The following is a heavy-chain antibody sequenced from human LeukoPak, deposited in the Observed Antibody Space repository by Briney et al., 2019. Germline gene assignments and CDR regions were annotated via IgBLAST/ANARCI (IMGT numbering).Heavy chain of an antibody. J-gene: IGHJ3*02. V-gene: IGHV3-30*02. CDR1: GFTFISYA. Sequence: GGSLRLSCAASGFTFISYAMHWVGQAPAKGLEGGAFIRYDGSKKYYADSVKGRFTISRDNSKNTLYLQMNSLRAEDTAVYYCAKESDFAGSYRRLDAFDIWGQGTMVTVSS. CDR3: AKESDFAGSYRRLDAFDI. D-gene: IGHD1-26*01. CDR2: IRYDGSKK.